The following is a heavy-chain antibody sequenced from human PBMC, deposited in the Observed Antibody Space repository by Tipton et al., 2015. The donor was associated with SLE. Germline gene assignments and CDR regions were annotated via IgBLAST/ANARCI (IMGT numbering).Heavy chain of an antibody. V-gene: IGHV4-61*02. CDR3: ASGLLSGGNWFDP. J-gene: IGHJ5*02. CDR1: GGSISSSDYY. D-gene: IGHD1-26*01. CDR2: IYSSGTT. Sequence: LRLSCTVSGGSISSSDYYWTWIRQPAGKGLEWIGRIYSSGTTNYNPSLKSRVTISVDTSKNQFSLRLRSVTAADTAVYYCASGLLSGGNWFDPWGQGTLVSVSS.